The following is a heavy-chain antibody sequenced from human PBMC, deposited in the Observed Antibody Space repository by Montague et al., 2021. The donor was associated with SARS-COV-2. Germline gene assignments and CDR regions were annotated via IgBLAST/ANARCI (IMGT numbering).Heavy chain of an antibody. CDR1: GDSVAGKSGA. D-gene: IGHD3-9*01. J-gene: IGHJ3*02. Sequence: CAISGDSVAGKSGAWNGIRHSPSRGLEWLGRTYYRSKWDSDYAESVKRRLVITPDTSKNQVSLQLNSVIPEDTAVYFCASSGITLTGLDAFDIWGQGTMVTVSS. CDR2: TYYRSKWDS. CDR3: ASSGITLTGLDAFDI. V-gene: IGHV6-1*01.